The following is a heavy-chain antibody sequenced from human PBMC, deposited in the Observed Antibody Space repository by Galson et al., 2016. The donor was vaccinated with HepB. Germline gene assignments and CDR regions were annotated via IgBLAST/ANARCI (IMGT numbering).Heavy chain of an antibody. CDR1: GFSFSDYY. CDR2: ISSSSSAI. Sequence: SLRLSCAASGFSFSDYYMSWNRQAPGKGLEWVSYISSSSSAIYYADSVKGRFTISRDNAKNSLYLQMNSLRAEDTAVYYCARGGSGSHPNQHYFYYYALDVWGIGATVTVSS. CDR3: ARGGSGSHPNQHYFYYYALDV. D-gene: IGHD3-10*01. V-gene: IGHV3-11*04. J-gene: IGHJ6*04.